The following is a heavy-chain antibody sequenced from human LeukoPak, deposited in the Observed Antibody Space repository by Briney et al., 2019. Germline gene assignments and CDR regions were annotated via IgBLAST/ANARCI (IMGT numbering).Heavy chain of an antibody. J-gene: IGHJ4*02. V-gene: IGHV3-30*18. CDR1: GFTFSSYG. D-gene: IGHD1-14*01. Sequence: GGSLTLSCAASGFTFSSYGMHWVRQAPGKGLEWVAVISYDGSHKYYGDSVKGRLTISRDNSKNTVYLQMSSLRTEDTAVYYCAKRSDSGNHTFDYWGQGTLVTVSS. CDR3: AKRSDSGNHTFDY. CDR2: ISYDGSHK.